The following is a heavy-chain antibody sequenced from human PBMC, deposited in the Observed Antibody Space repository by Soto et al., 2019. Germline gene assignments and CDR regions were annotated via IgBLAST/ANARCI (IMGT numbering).Heavy chain of an antibody. V-gene: IGHV3-7*04. CDR1: GLTFSSYW. J-gene: IGHJ4*02. Sequence: QHAVYLRQSCVDAGLTFSSYWMSWVRQTPGKGLEWVANIQQEGSEKYYVDSVKGRFTISRDNAKNSLFLQMNSLRAEDTAVYYCARVLLTTDCDFVEYWGQGALVTVSS. CDR2: IQQEGSEK. CDR3: ARVLLTTDCDFVEY. D-gene: IGHD2-21*02.